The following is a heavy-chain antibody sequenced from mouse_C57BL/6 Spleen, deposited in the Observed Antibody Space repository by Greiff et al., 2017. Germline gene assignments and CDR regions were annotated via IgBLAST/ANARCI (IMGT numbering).Heavy chain of an antibody. CDR1: GYTFTSYW. J-gene: IGHJ3*01. CDR2: IDPSDSYT. D-gene: IGHD1-1*01. Sequence: VQLQQPGAELVKPGASVKLSCKASGYTFTSYWMQWVKQRPGQGLEWIGEIDPSDSYTNYNQKFKGKATLTVDTSSSTAYMQLSSLTSEDSAVYYCARLGSSSWFAYWGQGTLVTVSA. CDR3: ARLGSSSWFAY. V-gene: IGHV1-50*01.